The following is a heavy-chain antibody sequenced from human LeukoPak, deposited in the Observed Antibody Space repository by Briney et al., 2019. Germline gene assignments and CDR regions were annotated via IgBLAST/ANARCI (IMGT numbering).Heavy chain of an antibody. CDR2: IIPILGMA. Sequence: GASVKVSCKAFGGTFSSYAISWVRQAPGQGLEWMGRIIPILGMANYAQKFQGRVTITADRSTSTAYMELSSLRSEDTAVYYCARVPGFDSSYYFVNSASMDVWGQETTVTVSS. CDR3: ARVPGFDSSYYFVNSASMDV. V-gene: IGHV1-69*04. CDR1: GGTFSSYA. J-gene: IGHJ6*02. D-gene: IGHD3-22*01.